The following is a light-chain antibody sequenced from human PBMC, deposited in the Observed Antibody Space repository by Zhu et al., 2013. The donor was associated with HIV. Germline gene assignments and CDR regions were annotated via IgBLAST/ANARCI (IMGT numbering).Light chain of an antibody. CDR1: SSDVGGYNY. V-gene: IGLV2-23*02. J-gene: IGLJ3*02. Sequence: QSALTQPASVSGSPGQSITISCTGTSSDVGGYNYVSWYQQHPGKAPKLMIYEVNNRPSGVSNRFSGSKSGNTASLTISGLQADDEAAYYCCTYAGSSTWVFGGGTNLTVL. CDR2: EVN. CDR3: CTYAGSSTWV.